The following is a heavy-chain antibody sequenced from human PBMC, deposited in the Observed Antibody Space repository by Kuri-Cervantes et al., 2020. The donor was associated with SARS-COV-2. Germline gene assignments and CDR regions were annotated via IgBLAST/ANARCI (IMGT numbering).Heavy chain of an antibody. J-gene: IGHJ3*02. CDR1: GGSISSSSYY. CDR3: ARRASLVDDAFDT. D-gene: IGHD2-15*01. Sequence: SETLSLTCTVSGGSISSSSYYWGWIRQPPGKGLEWIGSVYYSGSTYYNPSLKSRVTISVDTSKNQFSLKLSSVTAADTAVYYCARRASLVDDAFDTWGQGTMVTVSS. V-gene: IGHV4-39*01. CDR2: VYYSGST.